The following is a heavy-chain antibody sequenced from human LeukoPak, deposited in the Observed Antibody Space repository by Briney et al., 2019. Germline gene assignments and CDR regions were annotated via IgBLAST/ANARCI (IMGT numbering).Heavy chain of an antibody. D-gene: IGHD2-15*01. CDR1: GFTFSSYA. CDR3: ARFGYVAAVDV. J-gene: IGHJ4*02. CDR2: ISGSGGST. Sequence: GGSLRLSCAASGFTFSSYAMNWVRQAPGKGLEWVSAISGSGGSTYYADSVEGRFTISRDNSKNTLYLQMNSLRAEDTAVYHCARFGYVAAVDVWGQGTPVTVSS. V-gene: IGHV3-23*01.